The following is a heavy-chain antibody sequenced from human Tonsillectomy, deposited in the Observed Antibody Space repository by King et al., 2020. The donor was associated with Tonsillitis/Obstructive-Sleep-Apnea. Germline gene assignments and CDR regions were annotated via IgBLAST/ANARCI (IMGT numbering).Heavy chain of an antibody. Sequence: VQLVQSGAEVKKPGASVKVSCKAYGYTFTRYYIHWVRQAPGQGLEWMGIINPSDGITTYAQKFQGRVSMTRDTSTNTVHMELTSLGSEDTAVYYCARDDKDDRYFDYWGQGTLVTVSS. CDR3: ARDDKDDRYFDY. CDR1: GYTFTRYY. J-gene: IGHJ4*02. D-gene: IGHD2-15*01. CDR2: INPSDGIT. V-gene: IGHV1-46*01.